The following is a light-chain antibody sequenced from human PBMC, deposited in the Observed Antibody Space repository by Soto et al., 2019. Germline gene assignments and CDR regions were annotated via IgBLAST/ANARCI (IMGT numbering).Light chain of an antibody. Sequence: DIQMTQSPSTLSASVGDSVTITCRASQRIGLWLAWYQQRPGKAPKFLIYDASSLKRGVPSRFSGSGSGTDFTLTISSLQPEDFATYYCQQLNSYPITFGQGTRLEIK. CDR3: QQLNSYPIT. V-gene: IGKV1-5*01. CDR1: QRIGLW. CDR2: DAS. J-gene: IGKJ5*01.